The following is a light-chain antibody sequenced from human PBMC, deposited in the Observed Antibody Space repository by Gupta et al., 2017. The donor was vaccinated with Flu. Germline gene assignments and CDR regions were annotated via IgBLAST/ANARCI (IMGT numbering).Light chain of an antibody. CDR2: KNN. V-gene: IGLV1-47*01. J-gene: IGLJ3*02. CDR3: AAWDGSMRRA. Sequence: QRGNISCSGGNSNSGSNYVYRYQQPTGTAPNLLIYKNNQRPAGAPARFSGSKAGTAASLAISGPRAEDEADYYCAAWDGSMRRAFGGGTKLTVL. CDR1: NSNSGSNY.